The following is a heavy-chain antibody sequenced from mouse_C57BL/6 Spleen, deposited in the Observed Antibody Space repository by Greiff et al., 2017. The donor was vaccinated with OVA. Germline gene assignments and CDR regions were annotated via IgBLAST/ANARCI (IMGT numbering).Heavy chain of an antibody. CDR1: GFNIKDYY. CDR3: TRGRRDDGDY. CDR2: IDPEDGDT. Sequence: VQLQQSGAELVRPGASVKLSCTASGFNIKDYYMHWVKQRPEQGLEWIGRIDPEDGDTEYAPKFQGKATMTADKSSSTAYMELRSLTSEDSAVYYCTRGRRDDGDYWGQGTTLTVSS. J-gene: IGHJ2*01. V-gene: IGHV14-1*01. D-gene: IGHD2-3*01.